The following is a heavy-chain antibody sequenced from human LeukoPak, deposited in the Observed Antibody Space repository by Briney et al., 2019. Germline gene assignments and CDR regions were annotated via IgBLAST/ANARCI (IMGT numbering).Heavy chain of an antibody. CDR3: ARDAWKDRYFDY. D-gene: IGHD1-1*01. CDR2: IKLDGSEK. V-gene: IGHV3-7*01. Sequence: PGGSLRLSCAASAFTFSSYWMSWVRQAPGRGLEWVANIKLDGSEKWYADSVKGRFTISRDNAKTSLFMQMNSLRAEDTAVYYCARDAWKDRYFDYWGQGTLVTVSS. CDR1: AFTFSSYW. J-gene: IGHJ4*02.